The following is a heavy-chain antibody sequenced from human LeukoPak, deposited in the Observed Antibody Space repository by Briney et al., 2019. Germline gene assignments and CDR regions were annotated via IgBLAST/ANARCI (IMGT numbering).Heavy chain of an antibody. V-gene: IGHV4-4*07. CDR3: ARDYYDSSTPGFDP. CDR1: GGSISSYY. CDR2: IYTSGST. Sequence: SETLSLTCTVSGGSISSYYWSWIRQPAGKGLEWIGRIYTSGSTNYNPSLKSRVTMSVDTSKNQFSLKLSSVTAADTAVYYCARDYYDSSTPGFDPWGQGTLVTVSS. J-gene: IGHJ5*02. D-gene: IGHD3-22*01.